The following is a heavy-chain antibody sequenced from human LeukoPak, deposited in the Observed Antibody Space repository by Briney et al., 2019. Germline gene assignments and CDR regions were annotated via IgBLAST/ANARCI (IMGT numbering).Heavy chain of an antibody. CDR2: ISSSSSYI. CDR1: GFTFSSYS. V-gene: IGHV3-21*01. D-gene: IGHD7-27*01. J-gene: IGHJ3*02. Sequence: GGSLRLSCAASGFTFSSYSMNWVRQAPGKGLEWVSSISSSSSYIYYADSVKGRFTISRDNAKNSLYLQMNSLRAEDTAVYYCAKVTWATDAFDIWGQGTMVTVSS. CDR3: AKVTWATDAFDI.